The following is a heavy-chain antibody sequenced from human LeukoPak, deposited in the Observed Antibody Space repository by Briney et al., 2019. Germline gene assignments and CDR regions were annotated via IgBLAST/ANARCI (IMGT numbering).Heavy chain of an antibody. J-gene: IGHJ5*02. Sequence: KASQTLSLTCAVSGGSISSSAWWSWVRQPPGKGLEWIGEVYHTGSTKCNPSLKSRVSMSVDKSKNQFSLKMSSVTAADTAVYYCASSNNYVWFDPWGQGALVTVSS. D-gene: IGHD4-11*01. CDR3: ASSNNYVWFDP. CDR1: GGSISSSAW. V-gene: IGHV4-4*02. CDR2: VYHTGST.